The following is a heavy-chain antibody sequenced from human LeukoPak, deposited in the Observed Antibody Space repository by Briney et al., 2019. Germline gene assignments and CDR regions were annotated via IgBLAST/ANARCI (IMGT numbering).Heavy chain of an antibody. CDR2: MNPNSGNT. CDR3: ARAPITMVRGAGKGLFDY. V-gene: IGHV1-8*03. J-gene: IGHJ4*02. CDR1: GYTFTSYD. D-gene: IGHD3-10*01. Sequence: ASVKVSCKASGYTFTSYDINWVRQATGQGLEWMGWMNPNSGNTGYAQKFQGRVTITRNTSISTAYMELSSLRSEDTAVYYCARAPITMVRGAGKGLFDYWGQGTLVTVSS.